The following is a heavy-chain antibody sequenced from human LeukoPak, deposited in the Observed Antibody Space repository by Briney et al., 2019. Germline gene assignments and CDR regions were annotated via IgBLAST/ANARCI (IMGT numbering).Heavy chain of an antibody. J-gene: IGHJ4*02. Sequence: PGGSLRLSCAASGFTFSGSAIHWVRQSSGKGLEWVGQIDKKDKGYATATAYAASVKGRFTISRDNSKNTVNLQMNSLRAEDTAIYHCAKSSHSGSPVYCDYWGQGTLVTVSS. CDR1: GFTFSGSA. CDR2: IDKKDKGYATAT. D-gene: IGHD1-26*01. V-gene: IGHV3-73*01. CDR3: AKSSHSGSPVYCDY.